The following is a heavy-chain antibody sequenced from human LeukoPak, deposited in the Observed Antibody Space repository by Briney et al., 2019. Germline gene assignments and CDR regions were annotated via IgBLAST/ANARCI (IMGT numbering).Heavy chain of an antibody. Sequence: SQTLSLTCTVSGGSISSSSYYWGWIRQPPGKGLEWIGSIYYSGSTYYNPSLKSRVTISVDTSKNQFSLKLSSVTAADTAVYYCARTPKYCSGGSCYRFDYWGQGTLVTVSS. CDR1: GGSISSSSYY. D-gene: IGHD2-15*01. CDR3: ARTPKYCSGGSCYRFDY. J-gene: IGHJ4*02. V-gene: IGHV4-39*01. CDR2: IYYSGST.